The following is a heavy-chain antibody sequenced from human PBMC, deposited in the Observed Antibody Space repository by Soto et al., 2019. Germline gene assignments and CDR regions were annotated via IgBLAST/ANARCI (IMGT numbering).Heavy chain of an antibody. D-gene: IGHD3-10*01. CDR1: GFTFSSYS. CDR3: ARDYYGSENWFDP. V-gene: IGHV3-21*01. J-gene: IGHJ5*02. CDR2: ISSSSSYI. Sequence: EVQLVESGGGLVKPGGSLRLSCAASGFTFSSYSMNWVRQAPGKGLEWVSSISSSSSYIYYADSVKGRFTISRDNAKNSLYLQMNSLRAEDTAVYYCARDYYGSENWFDPWGQGTLVTVSS.